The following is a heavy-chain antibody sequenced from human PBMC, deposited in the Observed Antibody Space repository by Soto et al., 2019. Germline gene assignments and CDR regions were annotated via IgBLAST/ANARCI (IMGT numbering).Heavy chain of an antibody. J-gene: IGHJ4*02. V-gene: IGHV3-23*01. Sequence: EVQLLESGGGLVQPGGSLRLSCAASGFTFSSYAMSWVRQAPGKGLEWVSGITGSGGSTYYADSVKGRFPISRDNSKNTLYLQMNNVRAEDTAVYYCAKEGRSSWGPYYFDYWGQGTLVTVSS. D-gene: IGHD6-13*01. CDR3: AKEGRSSWGPYYFDY. CDR2: ITGSGGST. CDR1: GFTFSSYA.